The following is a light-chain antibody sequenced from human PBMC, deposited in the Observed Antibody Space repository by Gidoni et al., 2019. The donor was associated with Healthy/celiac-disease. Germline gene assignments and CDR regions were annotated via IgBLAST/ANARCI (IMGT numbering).Light chain of an antibody. CDR3: CSYAGSSTYV. CDR1: SSDVGSYNL. J-gene: IGLJ1*01. CDR2: EVS. Sequence: QSALTQPASVSGSPGQSITLSCTGTSSDVGSYNLASWYQQHPGKAPKLMIYEVSKRPSGVSNRFSGSKSGNTSSLTISGLQAEDEAEYYCCSYAGSSTYVFGTGTKVTVL. V-gene: IGLV2-23*02.